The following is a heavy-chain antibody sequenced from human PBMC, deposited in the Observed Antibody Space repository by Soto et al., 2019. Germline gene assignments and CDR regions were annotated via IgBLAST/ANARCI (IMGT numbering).Heavy chain of an antibody. CDR2: INPITGGT. CDR3: ARNYYDSSDRDYLDY. CDR1: GYTFTSYY. J-gene: IGHJ4*02. Sequence: QVQLVQSGAEVKRPGASVTVSCKASGYTFTSYYIHWVRQAPGQGLGWMGWINPITGGTNYAPKFQGRVTMTRDTSITTAYMELSRLRSDDTAVYYCARNYYDSSDRDYLDYWGQGTPVTVSS. D-gene: IGHD3-22*01. V-gene: IGHV1-2*02.